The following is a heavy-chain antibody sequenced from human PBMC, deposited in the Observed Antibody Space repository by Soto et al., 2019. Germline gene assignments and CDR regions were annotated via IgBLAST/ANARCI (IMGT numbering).Heavy chain of an antibody. V-gene: IGHV2-5*02. D-gene: IGHD1-26*01. CDR1: GFSLTTTGVA. CDR2: IYWDDDK. Sequence: SGPTLVNPTQTLTLTCTFSGFSLTTTGVAVGWIRQPPGKALEWLALIYWDDDKRYSPSLKSRLTITKDTSKNQVVLTMINMDPVDTATYYCAHERVGNPRYFFDYWGQGSLVTVSS. CDR3: AHERVGNPRYFFDY. J-gene: IGHJ4*02.